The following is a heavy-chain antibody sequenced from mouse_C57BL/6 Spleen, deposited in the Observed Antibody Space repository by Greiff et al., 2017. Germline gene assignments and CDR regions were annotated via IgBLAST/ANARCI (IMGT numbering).Heavy chain of an antibody. Sequence: QVQLQQPGAELARPGASVKLSCKASGYTFTSYGISWVKQRTGQGLEWIGEIYPRSGNTYYNEKFKGKATLTADKSSSTAYMALRSLTSEDSAVYFCASYQPNPFAYWGQGTLVTVSA. J-gene: IGHJ3*01. D-gene: IGHD6-1*01. V-gene: IGHV1-81*01. CDR2: IYPRSGNT. CDR1: GYTFTSYG. CDR3: ASYQPNPFAY.